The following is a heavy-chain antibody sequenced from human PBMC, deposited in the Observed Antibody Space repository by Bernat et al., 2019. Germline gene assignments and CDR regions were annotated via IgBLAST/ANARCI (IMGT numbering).Heavy chain of an antibody. Sequence: EVQLEESGGGLVQPGGSLRLSCAASGFTFNTYWMSWVRQAPAKGLEWVSYISSSSSTIYYADSVKGRFTISRDNAKNSLYLQMNSLRAEDTAVYYCARALRWSYFDYWGQGTLVTVSS. D-gene: IGHD5-24*01. J-gene: IGHJ4*02. CDR1: GFTFNTYW. CDR3: ARALRWSYFDY. V-gene: IGHV3-48*01. CDR2: ISSSSSTI.